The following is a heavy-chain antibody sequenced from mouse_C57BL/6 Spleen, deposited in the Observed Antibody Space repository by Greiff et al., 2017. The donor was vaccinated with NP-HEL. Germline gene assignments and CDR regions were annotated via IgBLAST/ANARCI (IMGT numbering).Heavy chain of an antibody. V-gene: IGHV8-8*01. J-gene: IGHJ3*01. CDR1: GFSLSTFGMG. D-gene: IGHD2-2*01. Sequence: QVTLKESGPGILQPSQTLSLTCSFSGFSLSTFGMGVGWIRQPSGKGLEWLAHIWWDDDKYYNPALKSRLTISKDTSKNQVFLKIANVDTADTATYYCARPIYYGYDGWFAYWGQGTLVTVSA. CDR3: ARPIYYGYDGWFAY. CDR2: IWWDDDK.